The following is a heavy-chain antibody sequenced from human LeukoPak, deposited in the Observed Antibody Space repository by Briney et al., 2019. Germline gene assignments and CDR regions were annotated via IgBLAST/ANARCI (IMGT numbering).Heavy chain of an antibody. CDR1: GFTFSSYE. CDR2: ISSSGSTI. Sequence: GGSLRLSCAASGFTFSSYEMNWVRQAPGKGLEWVSYISSSGSTIYYADSVKGRFTISRDNAKNSLYLQMNSLRAEHTAVYYCARLTMVRGVLDYNWFDPWGQGTLVTVSS. V-gene: IGHV3-48*03. CDR3: ARLTMVRGVLDYNWFDP. J-gene: IGHJ5*02. D-gene: IGHD3-10*01.